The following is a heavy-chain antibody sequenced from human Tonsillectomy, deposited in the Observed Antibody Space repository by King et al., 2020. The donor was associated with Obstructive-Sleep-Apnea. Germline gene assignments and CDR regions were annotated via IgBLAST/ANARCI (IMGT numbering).Heavy chain of an antibody. CDR1: GYTFIGHS. CDR3: ARDAAADVHRRSNYFDY. Sequence: AQLVQSGAEVKKPGASVKVSCKASGYTFIGHSMHWVRQAPGQGLEWMGWINPNSGGTDYAQKFQGRVIMTRDTSISTAYMELSSLRSDDTAVYYCARDAAADVHRRSNYFDYWGQGTLVTVSS. V-gene: IGHV1-2*02. CDR2: INPNSGGT. J-gene: IGHJ4*02. D-gene: IGHD6-13*01.